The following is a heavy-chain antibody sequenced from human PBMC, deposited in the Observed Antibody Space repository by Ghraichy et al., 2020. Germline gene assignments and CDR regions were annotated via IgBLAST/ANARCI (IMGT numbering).Heavy chain of an antibody. CDR3: ARGGKTYNDVWSGYANYLYYMDV. CDR1: GLTIDNYV. J-gene: IGHJ6*03. Sequence: LSLTCAASGLTIDNYVMSWVRQAPGKGLEWVSGISGGGSGTFYADSVKGRFSISSDNSKNTLFLQMSSLRAEDTAVYYCARGGKTYNDVWSGYANYLYYMDVWGEGTTVTVSS. V-gene: IGHV3-23*01. CDR2: ISGGGSGT. D-gene: IGHD3-3*01.